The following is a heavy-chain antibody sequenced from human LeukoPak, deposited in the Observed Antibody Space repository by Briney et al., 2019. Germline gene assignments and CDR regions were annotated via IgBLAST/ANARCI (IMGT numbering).Heavy chain of an antibody. D-gene: IGHD2-8*01. Sequence: ASVKVSCKASGYTFTRYGISWVRQVPGQGLEWMGWISAYNGNIHYAQKVQGRVSMTTDTSTSTAYMELRSLRSDDTAAYYCAAEPTYCTNGVCYGAPVGYWGQGTLVTVSS. J-gene: IGHJ4*02. CDR3: AAEPTYCTNGVCYGAPVGY. CDR2: ISAYNGNI. CDR1: GYTFTRYG. V-gene: IGHV1-18*01.